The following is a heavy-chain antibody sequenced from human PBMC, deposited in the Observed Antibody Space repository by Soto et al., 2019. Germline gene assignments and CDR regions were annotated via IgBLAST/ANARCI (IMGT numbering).Heavy chain of an antibody. V-gene: IGHV1-69*13. D-gene: IGHD5-12*01. Sequence: ASVKVSCKASGGTFSSYAISWVRQAPGQGLEWMGGIIPIFGTANYAQKFQGRVTITADESTSTAYMELSSLRSEDTAVYYCARGSGYSGYGEDAFDIWGQGTMVTVSS. CDR2: IIPIFGTA. J-gene: IGHJ3*02. CDR3: ARGSGYSGYGEDAFDI. CDR1: GGTFSSYA.